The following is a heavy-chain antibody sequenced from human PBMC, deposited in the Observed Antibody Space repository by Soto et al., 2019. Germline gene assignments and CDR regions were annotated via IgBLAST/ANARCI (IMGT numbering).Heavy chain of an antibody. V-gene: IGHV3-33*01. CDR2: IWYDGSNK. Sequence: GGSLRLSCAASGFTFSSYGMHWVRQAPGKGLEWVAVIWYDGSNKYYADSVKGRFTISRDNSKNTLYLQMNSLRAEDTAVYYCARDPQQLRYFDWLPRRPNWFDPWGQGTLVTVSS. CDR3: ARDPQQLRYFDWLPRRPNWFDP. CDR1: GFTFSSYG. J-gene: IGHJ5*02. D-gene: IGHD3-9*01.